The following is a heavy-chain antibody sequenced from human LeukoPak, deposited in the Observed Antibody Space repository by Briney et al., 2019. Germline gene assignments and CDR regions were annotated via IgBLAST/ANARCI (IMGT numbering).Heavy chain of an antibody. J-gene: IGHJ4*02. CDR1: GFTFSSYG. CDR2: ISSSSSYI. V-gene: IGHV3-21*01. Sequence: GGSLRLSCAASGFTFSSYGMNWVRQAPGKGLEWVSSISSSSSYIYYADSVKGRFTISRDNAKNSLYLRMNSLRAEDTAVYYCARVEYSSSSGYYFDYWGQGTLVTVSS. D-gene: IGHD6-6*01. CDR3: ARVEYSSSSGYYFDY.